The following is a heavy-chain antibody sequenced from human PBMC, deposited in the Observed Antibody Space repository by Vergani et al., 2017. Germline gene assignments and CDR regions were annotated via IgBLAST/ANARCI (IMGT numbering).Heavy chain of an antibody. V-gene: IGHV4-61*02. Sequence: QVQLQESGPGLVKPSQTLSLTCTVSGGSISSGSYYWSWMRQPTGKGLEWIGRIYTSGSTNYNPSLESRVTISVDTSKNQFSLKLSSVTAADTALYYCARGWYSSRVIPYFDYWGQGTLVVVSS. CDR3: ARGWYSSRVIPYFDY. CDR1: GGSISSGSYY. D-gene: IGHD6-13*01. J-gene: IGHJ4*02. CDR2: IYTSGST.